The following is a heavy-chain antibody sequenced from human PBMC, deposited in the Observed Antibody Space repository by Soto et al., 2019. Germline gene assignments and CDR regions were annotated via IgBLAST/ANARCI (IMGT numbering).Heavy chain of an antibody. CDR1: GFPFSDYW. V-gene: IGHV3-74*01. J-gene: IGHJ4*02. Sequence: EVQLVESGGGVVQPGGSLRLSCAASGFPFSDYWMHWVRQVPGKGLVWVARVSSDGTQTIYADSVKGRFTISRDNAKNTLSLRMNSPRVEDTAVYFCVGDLIPSSSSYLGYWGQGTHVSVAS. D-gene: IGHD2-2*01. CDR3: VGDLIPSSSSYLGY. CDR2: VSSDGTQT.